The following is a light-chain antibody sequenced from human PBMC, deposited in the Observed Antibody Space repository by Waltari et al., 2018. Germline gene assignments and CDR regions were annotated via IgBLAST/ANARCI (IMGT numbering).Light chain of an antibody. Sequence: EIVMPQSPATRSVSPGYRATLSCRPSQSVTNNLAWYHQKPGQGPRLLIYGAPTRATGIPARFSGSGSGTEFILSISSLQSEDFAVYFCQQYNEWPLITFGPGTRLEIK. CDR1: QSVTNN. V-gene: IGKV3-15*01. J-gene: IGKJ5*01. CDR3: QQYNEWPLIT. CDR2: GAP.